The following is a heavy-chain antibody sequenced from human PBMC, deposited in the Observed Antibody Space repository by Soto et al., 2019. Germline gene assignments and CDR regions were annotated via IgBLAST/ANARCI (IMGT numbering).Heavy chain of an antibody. D-gene: IGHD6-13*01. CDR1: GFTFSSYS. CDR2: ISSSSSTI. V-gene: IGHV3-48*02. J-gene: IGHJ4*02. CDR3: ARDPGAAAGTTISMYYFDY. Sequence: GGSLRLSCAASGFTFSSYSMNWVRQAPGKGLEWVSYISSSSSTIYYADSVKGRFTISRDNAKNSLYLQMNSLRDEDTAVYYCARDPGAAAGTTISMYYFDYWGQGTLVTVSS.